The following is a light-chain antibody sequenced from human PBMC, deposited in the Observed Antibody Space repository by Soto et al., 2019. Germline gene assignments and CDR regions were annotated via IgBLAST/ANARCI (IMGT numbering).Light chain of an antibody. CDR3: VHGNHFPYT. CDR1: QSLVDGDGDTY. J-gene: IGKJ2*01. V-gene: IGKV2-24*01. Sequence: DIVLTQTPLSSPVTLGKPASISCRSSQSLVDGDGDTYLSWLQQRPGQPPRPLIYKVSTRFSGVPDRFSGSGPWTDFTLKISRVEAEDVGVYYYVHGNHFPYTIGQGTKLEIK. CDR2: KVS.